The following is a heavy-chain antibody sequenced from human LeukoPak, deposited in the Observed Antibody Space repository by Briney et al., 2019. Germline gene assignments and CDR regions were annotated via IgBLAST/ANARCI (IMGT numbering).Heavy chain of an antibody. CDR1: GFTFSSYA. J-gene: IGHJ4*02. V-gene: IGHV3-23*01. CDR3: AKSGSGGITGTTNSRFDC. CDR2: ISGSGGST. D-gene: IGHD1-7*01. Sequence: GGSLRLSCAASGFTFSSYAMSWVRQAPGKGLEWVSAISGSGGSTYYADSVKGRFTISRDNSKNTLYLQMNSLRAEDTAVYYCAKSGSGGITGTTNSRFDCWGQGTLVTVSS.